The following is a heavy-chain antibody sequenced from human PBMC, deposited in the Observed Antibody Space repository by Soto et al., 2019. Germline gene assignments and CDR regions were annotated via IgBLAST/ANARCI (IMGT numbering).Heavy chain of an antibody. J-gene: IGHJ4*02. D-gene: IGHD3-10*01. V-gene: IGHV4-31*03. CDR1: GGSISSGGYY. CDR2: IYYSGST. Sequence: SETLSLTCTVSGGSISSGGYYWSWIRQHPGKGLEWIGYIYYSGSTYYNPSLKSRVTISVDTSKNQFSLKLSSVTAADTAVYYCASLWFGELQIVDYWGQGTLVTAPQ. CDR3: ASLWFGELQIVDY.